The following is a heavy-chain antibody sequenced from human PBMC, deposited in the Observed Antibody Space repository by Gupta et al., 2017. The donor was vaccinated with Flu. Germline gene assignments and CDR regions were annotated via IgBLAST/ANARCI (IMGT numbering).Heavy chain of an antibody. D-gene: IGHD5-12*01. CDR2: ISPRGST. V-gene: IGHV4-61*02. CDR3: ARHGRGYVAY. Sequence: QVPLPESGPGLVKPSQTLSPTCRVSGTSINSGNDHWSWIRLRAGAGLEWIGRISPRGSTNYNPSLKRRATMLLDTSKNQFSLRLTSVTAADTAIYYCARHGRGYVAYWGQGTRVAVSS. J-gene: IGHJ4*02. CDR1: GTSINSGNDH.